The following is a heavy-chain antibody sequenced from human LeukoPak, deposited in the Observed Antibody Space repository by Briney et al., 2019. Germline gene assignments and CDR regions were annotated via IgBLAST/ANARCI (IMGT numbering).Heavy chain of an antibody. D-gene: IGHD6-19*01. Sequence: SETLSLICNVSGGSINVDYNTDYWSWIRQPAGKGLEWIGRIHASEITSYNPSFRGRVTVSLDKSMNQVSLHLASVTAADTAVYYCARDLGINTGWYGFDSWGLGILVTVSS. J-gene: IGHJ4*02. CDR2: IHASEIT. CDR1: GGSINVDYNTDY. V-gene: IGHV4-4*07. CDR3: ARDLGINTGWYGFDS.